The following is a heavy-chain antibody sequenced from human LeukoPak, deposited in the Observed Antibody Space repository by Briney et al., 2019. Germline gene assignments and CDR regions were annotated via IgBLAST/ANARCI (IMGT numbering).Heavy chain of an antibody. CDR1: GGSINNYY. Sequence: SETLSLTCTVSGGSINNYYWSWIRQPPGKGLEWIGYIFYSGSTNYNPSLKSRVTISVDTSKNQFSLKLSSVTAADTAVYYCARVYYSNSYDYWYFDLWGRGTLVTVSS. V-gene: IGHV4-59*01. J-gene: IGHJ2*01. D-gene: IGHD6-13*01. CDR3: ARVYYSNSYDYWYFDL. CDR2: IFYSGST.